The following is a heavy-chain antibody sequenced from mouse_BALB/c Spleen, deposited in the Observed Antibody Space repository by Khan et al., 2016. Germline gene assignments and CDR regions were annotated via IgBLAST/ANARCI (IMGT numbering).Heavy chain of an antibody. V-gene: IGHV9-3-1*01. Sequence: QIQLVQSGPELKKPGKTVKISCKASGYTFTNYGMNWVKQAPGKGLKWMGWINTYSGESTYADDFKGRFAFSLETSANTAYLQINNLKNEDTATCFCSRCRYYDSSSRYFDVWGAGTTVTVSS. J-gene: IGHJ1*01. CDR1: GYTFTNYG. D-gene: IGHD1-1*01. CDR3: SRCRYYDSSSRYFDV. CDR2: INTYSGES.